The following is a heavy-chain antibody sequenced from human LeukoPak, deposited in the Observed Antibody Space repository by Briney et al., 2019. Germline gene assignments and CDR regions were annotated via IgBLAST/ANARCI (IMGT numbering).Heavy chain of an antibody. V-gene: IGHV3-21*01. Sequence: PGRSLRLSCAASGFTFDDYAMHWVRQAPGKGLEWVSSISSSSSYIYYADSVKGRFTISRDNAKNSLYLQMNSLRAEDTAVYYCARDRRDGYRRQWGRGLAFDIWGQGTMVTVSS. D-gene: IGHD5-24*01. CDR3: ARDRRDGYRRQWGRGLAFDI. CDR1: GFTFDDYA. CDR2: ISSSSSYI. J-gene: IGHJ3*02.